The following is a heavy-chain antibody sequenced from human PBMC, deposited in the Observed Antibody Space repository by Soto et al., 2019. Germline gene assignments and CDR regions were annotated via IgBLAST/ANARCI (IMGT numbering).Heavy chain of an antibody. CDR1: GGSISSGDYS. V-gene: IGHV4-30-2*01. D-gene: IGHD5-12*01. Sequence: QLQLQESGSGLVQPSQTLSLTCAVSGGSISSGDYSWGWIRQPPGKGLEWIGYIYRSGDTYYNPSLKSRVTISIDTSKIQFSLRLNSLTAADTAVYYCARGHDANDDWGQGTLVTVSS. J-gene: IGHJ1*01. CDR2: IYRSGDT. CDR3: ARGHDANDD.